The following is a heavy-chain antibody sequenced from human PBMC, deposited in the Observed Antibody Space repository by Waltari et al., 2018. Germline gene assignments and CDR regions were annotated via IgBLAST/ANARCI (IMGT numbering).Heavy chain of an antibody. V-gene: IGHV3-23*03. D-gene: IGHD6-13*01. CDR1: GFTFSSYA. Sequence: EVQLLESGGGLVQPGGSLRLSCAASGFTFSSYAMSWVRQAPGKGLEWVSVIYSGGSSTYYADSVKGRFTISRDNSKNTLYLQMNSLRAEDTAVYYCAKGGAQQLRWLFDYWGQGTLVTVSS. CDR3: AKGGAQQLRWLFDY. CDR2: IYSGGSST. J-gene: IGHJ4*02.